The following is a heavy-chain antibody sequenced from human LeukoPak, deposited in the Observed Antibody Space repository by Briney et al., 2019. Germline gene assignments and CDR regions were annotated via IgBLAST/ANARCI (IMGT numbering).Heavy chain of an antibody. D-gene: IGHD1-26*01. V-gene: IGHV1-2*02. Sequence: ASVKVSCKASGYTFTGYYMHWVRQAPGQGLEWMGWINPNSGGTNYAQKFQGRVTMTRDASISTAYMELSRLRSDDTAVYYCARDMGASDYFDYWGQGTLVTVSS. CDR2: INPNSGGT. J-gene: IGHJ4*02. CDR3: ARDMGASDYFDY. CDR1: GYTFTGYY.